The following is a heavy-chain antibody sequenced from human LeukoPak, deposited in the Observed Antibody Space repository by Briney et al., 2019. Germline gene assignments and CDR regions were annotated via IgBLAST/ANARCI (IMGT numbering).Heavy chain of an antibody. CDR3: AKISVPYYYYYYGMDV. CDR1: GFTFSSYG. J-gene: IGHJ6*02. V-gene: IGHV3-30*18. Sequence: PGGSLRLSCAASGFTFSSYGMHWVRQAPGKGLEWVAVISYDGSNKYYADSVKGRFTVSRDNSKNTLYLQMNSLRAEDTAVYYCAKISVPYYYYYYGMDVWGQGTTVTVSS. CDR2: ISYDGSNK.